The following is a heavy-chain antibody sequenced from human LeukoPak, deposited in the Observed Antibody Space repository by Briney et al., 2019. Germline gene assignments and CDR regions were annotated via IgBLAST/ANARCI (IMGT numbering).Heavy chain of an antibody. D-gene: IGHD5-18*01. CDR2: INPNSGGT. V-gene: IGHV1-2*02. Sequence: ASVKVSCKASGYTFTGYYMHWVRQAPGQGLEWMGWINPNSGGTNYAQKFQGRVTMTRDTSISTAYMELSSLRSEDTAVYYCAREDTAMVTGQNWFDPWGQGTLVTVSS. J-gene: IGHJ5*02. CDR1: GYTFTGYY. CDR3: AREDTAMVTGQNWFDP.